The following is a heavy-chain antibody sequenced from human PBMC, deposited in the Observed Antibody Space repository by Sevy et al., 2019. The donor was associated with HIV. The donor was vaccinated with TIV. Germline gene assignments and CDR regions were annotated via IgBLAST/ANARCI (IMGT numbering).Heavy chain of an antibody. Sequence: SETLSLTCAVSGYSISSGYFWGWIRQPPGKGLEWIGTISHTGNTFYNPSFKSRVTISVDTSKNQFSLKVNSVTAADTAVYYCVRVMTLGGNDYWGQGTLVTVSS. J-gene: IGHJ4*02. D-gene: IGHD2-21*02. CDR3: VRVMTLGGNDY. CDR1: GYSISSGYF. V-gene: IGHV4-38-2*01. CDR2: ISHTGNT.